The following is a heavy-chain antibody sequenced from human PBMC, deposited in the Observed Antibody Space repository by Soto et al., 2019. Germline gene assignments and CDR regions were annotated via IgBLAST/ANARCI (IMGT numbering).Heavy chain of an antibody. CDR2: IWYDGSNK. CDR3: ARVRVGPLAAAHLSYYYGMDV. D-gene: IGHD6-13*01. J-gene: IGHJ6*02. V-gene: IGHV3-33*01. CDR1: GFTFSSYG. Sequence: GGSLRLSCAASGFTFSSYGMHWVRQAPGKGLEWVAVIWYDGSNKYYADSVKGRFTISRDNSKNTLYLQMNSLRAEDTAVYYCARVRVGPLAAAHLSYYYGMDVWGQGTTVTVSS.